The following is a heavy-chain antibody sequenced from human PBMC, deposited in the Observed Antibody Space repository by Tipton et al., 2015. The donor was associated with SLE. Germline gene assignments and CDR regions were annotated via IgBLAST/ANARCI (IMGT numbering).Heavy chain of an antibody. Sequence: TLSLTCTVSGGSISSSSYYWGWIRQPPGKGLEWIGSIYYSGSTYYNPSLKSRVTISVDTSKNQFSLKLSSVTAADTAVYYCARLIQLDAFDIWGQGTMVTVSS. CDR2: IYYSGST. J-gene: IGHJ3*02. CDR1: GGSISSSSYY. V-gene: IGHV4-39*01. D-gene: IGHD3-16*01. CDR3: ARLIQLDAFDI.